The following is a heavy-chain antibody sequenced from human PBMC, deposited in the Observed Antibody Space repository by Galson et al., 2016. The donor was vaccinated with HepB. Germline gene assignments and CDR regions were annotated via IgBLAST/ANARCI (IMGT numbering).Heavy chain of an antibody. CDR1: GSSSTPYW. V-gene: IGHV5-51*01. CDR3: ARVVTMTGTPFDA. D-gene: IGHD3-9*01. CDR2: ISPGDSDA. J-gene: IGHJ4*02. Sequence: QSGAEVKKPGESLRISCTGSGSSSTPYWIGWVRQMPGKGLEWVGLISPGDSDASYSPSFEGQVTMSADMSTNTAYLQWSSLKASDAAIYYCARVVTMTGTPFDAWGQGTLVTVSS.